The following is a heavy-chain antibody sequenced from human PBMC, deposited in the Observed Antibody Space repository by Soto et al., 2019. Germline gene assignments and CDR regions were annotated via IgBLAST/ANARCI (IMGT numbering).Heavy chain of an antibody. D-gene: IGHD5-12*01. V-gene: IGHV1-2*02. Sequence: QVQLVQSGAEVKKPGASVKVSCKASGYTFTGYYIHWVRQAPGQGLEWMGWINPNNGDTTYAQNFQGRVTMTSDTSTSTAYMELSSLTFDDTAVYYCARHSGYDYVFDYWGQGNLVTGSS. J-gene: IGHJ4*02. CDR3: ARHSGYDYVFDY. CDR2: INPNNGDT. CDR1: GYTFTGYY.